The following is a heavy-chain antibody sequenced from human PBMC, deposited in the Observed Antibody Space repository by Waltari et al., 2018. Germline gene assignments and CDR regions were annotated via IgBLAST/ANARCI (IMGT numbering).Heavy chain of an antibody. CDR3: TTLDAPWGG. J-gene: IGHJ4*01. CDR1: GFGFHPAW. CDR2: ITSQNDGATT. Sequence: EVQMVESGGGSMKPGDYLRLSCVASGFGFHPAWLTWVRQAPGKGLEWVGRITSQNDGATTDFAASLRGRFSISRDDSQNMVFLQMSSLRIEDTAVYYCTTLDAPWGGWGHGTLVTVSS. D-gene: IGHD7-27*01. V-gene: IGHV3-15*01.